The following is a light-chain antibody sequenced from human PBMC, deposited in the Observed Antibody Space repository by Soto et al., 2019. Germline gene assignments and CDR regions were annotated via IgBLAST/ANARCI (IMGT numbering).Light chain of an antibody. CDR3: CSYAGSSTLEDNYV. CDR2: EGS. V-gene: IGLV2-23*01. J-gene: IGLJ1*01. Sequence: QSALTQPASVSGSPGQAITISCTGTSSDVGSYNLVSWYQQHPGKAPKHMIYEGSKRPSGVSNRFSGSKSGNTASLTISGLQAEDEADYYCCSYAGSSTLEDNYVFGTGTKLTVL. CDR1: SSDVGSYNL.